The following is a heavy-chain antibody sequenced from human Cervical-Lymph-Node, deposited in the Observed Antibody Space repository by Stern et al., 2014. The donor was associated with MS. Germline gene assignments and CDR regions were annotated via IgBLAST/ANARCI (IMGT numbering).Heavy chain of an antibody. V-gene: IGHV5-51*01. Sequence: VQLVPSGAELIKPGEFLTIFCQLSGYSFTIYYIAWVLQMPGKGLEWMGVIYPYVSETTYSPSFQRHVSISADNAIAAAYLQCSSLRASDTAMYYCARHVQGFDYWGQGTLVTVSS. CDR1: GYSFTIYY. CDR2: IYPYVSET. J-gene: IGHJ4*02. CDR3: ARHVQGFDY.